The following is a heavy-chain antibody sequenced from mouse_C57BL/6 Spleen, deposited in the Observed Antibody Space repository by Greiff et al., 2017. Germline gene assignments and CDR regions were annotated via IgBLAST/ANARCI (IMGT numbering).Heavy chain of an antibody. V-gene: IGHV14-4*01. J-gene: IGHJ2*01. CDR1: GYNIKDDY. CDR3: TVMNFD. CDR2: IDPENGDT. Sequence: VQLQHSGAELVRPGASVKLSCTASGYNIKDDYMHWVKQRPEQGLEWIGWIDPENGDTEYASKFQGKATITADKSSNTDYLQLSSLASEDTAVYYCTVMNFDGGPGTTLTVSS.